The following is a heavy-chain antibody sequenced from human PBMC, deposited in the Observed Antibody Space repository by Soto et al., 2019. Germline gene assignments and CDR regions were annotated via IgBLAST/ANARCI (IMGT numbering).Heavy chain of an antibody. CDR1: GGSISSYY. CDR2: IYYGGST. CDR3: ALSVNRNGLVFDY. Sequence: SETLSLTCSVSGGSISSYYWSWIRQSPGKGLEWIGYIYYGGSTRHNPSLDSRVTVSADTSKNQISLRLTSVTAADTAVYYCALSVNRNGLVFDYWGQGILVTVSS. D-gene: IGHD2-8*01. J-gene: IGHJ4*02. V-gene: IGHV4-59*01.